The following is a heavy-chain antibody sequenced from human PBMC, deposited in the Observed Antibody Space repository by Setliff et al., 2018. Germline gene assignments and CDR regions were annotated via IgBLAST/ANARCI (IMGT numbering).Heavy chain of an antibody. D-gene: IGHD4-17*01. CDR3: SRDLQGSGDYVVDY. CDR1: GFTFRSYW. CDR2: IKKDGSIK. Sequence: PGGSLRLSCAASGFTFRSYWMSWVRQAPGKGLEWVANIKKDGSIKYYLDSVRGRCTISRDNAENSLTLQMNSLRVEDTAVYYCSRDLQGSGDYVVDYWGQGTLVTVSS. V-gene: IGHV3-7*01. J-gene: IGHJ4*02.